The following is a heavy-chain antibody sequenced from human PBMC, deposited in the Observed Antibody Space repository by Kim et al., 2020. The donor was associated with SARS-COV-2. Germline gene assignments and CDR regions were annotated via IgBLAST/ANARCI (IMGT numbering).Heavy chain of an antibody. V-gene: IGHV4-30-2*05. J-gene: IGHJ4*02. CDR2: GGT. CDR3: ARADGYVDY. Sequence: GGTSYNPSLKGRVTISVDTSKNQFSLKLSSVTAADTAVYYCARADGYVDYWGQGTLVTVSS.